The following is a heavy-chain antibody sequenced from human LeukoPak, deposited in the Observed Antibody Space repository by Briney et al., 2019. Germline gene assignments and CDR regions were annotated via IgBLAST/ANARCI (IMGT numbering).Heavy chain of an antibody. CDR2: ISSSSSYI. Sequence: GGSLRLSCAASGFTFSSYEMNWVRQAPGKGLEWVSSISSSSSYIYYADSVKGRFTISGDNAKNSLYLQMNSLRAEDTAVYYCARDSTGRVVRGSTGPSFDYWGQGTLVTVSS. D-gene: IGHD3-10*01. CDR3: ARDSTGRVVRGSTGPSFDY. J-gene: IGHJ4*02. CDR1: GFTFSSYE. V-gene: IGHV3-21*01.